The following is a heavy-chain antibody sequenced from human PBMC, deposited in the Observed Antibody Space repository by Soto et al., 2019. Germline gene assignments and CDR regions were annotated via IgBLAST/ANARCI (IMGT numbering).Heavy chain of an antibody. CDR3: AKGSGYSYGNSFDY. D-gene: IGHD5-18*01. V-gene: IGHV3-23*01. J-gene: IGHJ4*02. Sequence: EVQLLESGGGLVQPGGSLRLSCAASGFTFSSYAMSWFRQAPGKGLEWVSTISGSGGSTYYADSLKGRFTIYRDNSKNTLYLQMNSLRAEDTAVYYCAKGSGYSYGNSFDYRGQGTLVTVSS. CDR1: GFTFSSYA. CDR2: ISGSGGST.